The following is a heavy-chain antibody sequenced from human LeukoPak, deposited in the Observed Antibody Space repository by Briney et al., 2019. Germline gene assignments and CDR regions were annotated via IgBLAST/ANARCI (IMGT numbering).Heavy chain of an antibody. J-gene: IGHJ4*02. D-gene: IGHD3-22*01. V-gene: IGHV4-34*01. CDR1: GGSFSGYY. Sequence: SETLSLTWAVYGGSFSGYYWSWIRQPPGKGLEWIGEINHSGSTNYNPSLKSRVTISVDTSKNQFSLKLSSVTAADTAVYYCARGPRYYYPHWGQGTLVTVSS. CDR3: ARGPRYYYPH. CDR2: INHSGST.